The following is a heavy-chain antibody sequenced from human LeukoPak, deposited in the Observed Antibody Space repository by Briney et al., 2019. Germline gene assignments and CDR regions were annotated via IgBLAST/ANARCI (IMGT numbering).Heavy chain of an antibody. CDR3: ARSRSTGMIVVYYFDY. Sequence: PGGSLRLSCAASGFTFSSYAMHWVRQAPGKGLEWVAVISYGGSNKYYADSVKGRFTISRDNSKNTLYLQMNSLRAEDTAVYYCARSRSTGMIVVYYFDYWGQGTLVTVSS. D-gene: IGHD3-22*01. V-gene: IGHV3-30*04. CDR2: ISYGGSNK. CDR1: GFTFSSYA. J-gene: IGHJ4*02.